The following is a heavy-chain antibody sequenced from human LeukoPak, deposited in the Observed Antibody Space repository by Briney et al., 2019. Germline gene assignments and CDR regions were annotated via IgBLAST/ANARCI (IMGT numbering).Heavy chain of an antibody. D-gene: IGHD5-24*01. CDR1: GYSFTSYW. CDR2: IYPGDSDT. J-gene: IGHJ4*02. Sequence: GESLKISCKGSGYSFTSYWIGWVRQMPGKGLEWMGIIYPGDSDTRYSPSFQGQVTISADKSISTAYLQWSSLKASDTAMYYCATGDGIDGYNYGYFDYWAGEPWSPSPQ. CDR3: ATGDGIDGYNYGYFDY. V-gene: IGHV5-51*01.